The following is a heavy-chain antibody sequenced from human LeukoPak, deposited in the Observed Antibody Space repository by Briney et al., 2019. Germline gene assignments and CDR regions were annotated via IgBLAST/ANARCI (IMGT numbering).Heavy chain of an antibody. V-gene: IGHV3-21*01. CDR1: GFTFSSYS. D-gene: IGHD6-19*01. CDR3: ARDGEYSSGWYRYYYYYMGV. Sequence: GGSLRLSCAASGFTFSSYSMNWVSQAPGKGLEWVSSISSSSSYIYYADSVKGRFTISRDNAKNSLYLQMYSLRAEDTAVYYCARDGEYSSGWYRYYYYYMGVWGKGTTVTISS. J-gene: IGHJ6*03. CDR2: ISSSSSYI.